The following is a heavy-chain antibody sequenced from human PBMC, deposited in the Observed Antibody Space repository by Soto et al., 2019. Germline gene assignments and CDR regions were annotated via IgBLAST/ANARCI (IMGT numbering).Heavy chain of an antibody. J-gene: IGHJ4*02. D-gene: IGHD4-17*01. CDR2: IYWDDSK. CDR1: EFSLTTSGVG. Sequence: QITLKESGPTLVKPTQTLTLTCTFSEFSLTTSGVGVGWIRQPPGKALEWLAVIYWDDSKHYSPSLKSRLTLTKDTSKNQVVLTMTNMDPVDTATYYCTHKGYGDSPLDYWGQGTLVTVSS. V-gene: IGHV2-5*02. CDR3: THKGYGDSPLDY.